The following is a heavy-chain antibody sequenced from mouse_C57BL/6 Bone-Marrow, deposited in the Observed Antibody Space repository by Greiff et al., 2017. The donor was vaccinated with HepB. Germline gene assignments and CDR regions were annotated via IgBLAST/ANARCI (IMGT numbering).Heavy chain of an antibody. D-gene: IGHD3-2*02. CDR1: GYAFSSYW. J-gene: IGHJ3*01. CDR3: ARQLRLRGFAY. V-gene: IGHV1-80*01. CDR2: IYPGDGDT. Sequence: VQLQQSGASVKISCKASGYAFSSYWMNWVKQRPGKGLEWIGQIYPGDGDTNYNGKFKGKATLTADKSSSTAYMQLSSLAAEDSAVYFCARQLRLRGFAYGGRGTLVTVSA.